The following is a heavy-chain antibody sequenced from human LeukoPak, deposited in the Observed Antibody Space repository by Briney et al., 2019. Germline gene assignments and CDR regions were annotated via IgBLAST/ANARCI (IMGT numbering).Heavy chain of an antibody. CDR1: GFTFSSYW. D-gene: IGHD3-10*01. CDR3: ARDRSVLLWFGELPYTGNDAFDI. V-gene: IGHV3-48*04. J-gene: IGHJ3*02. Sequence: GGSLRLSCAASGFTFSSYWMNWVRQAPGKGLEWVSYISSSGSTIYYADSVKGRFTISRDNAKNSLYLQMNSLRAEDTAVYFCARDRSVLLWFGELPYTGNDAFDIWGQGTMVTVSS. CDR2: ISSSGSTI.